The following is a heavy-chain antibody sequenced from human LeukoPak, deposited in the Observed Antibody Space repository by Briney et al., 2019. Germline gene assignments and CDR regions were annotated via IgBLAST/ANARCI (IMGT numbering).Heavy chain of an antibody. J-gene: IGHJ5*02. CDR2: IIPILGIA. D-gene: IGHD5-12*01. Sequence: SVKVSCKASGGTFSSYAISWVRQAPGQGLEWMGRIIPILGIANYAQKLQGRVTITADKSTSTAYMELSSLRSEDTAVYYCARDSSGYDFPGWFDPWGQGTLVTVSS. CDR3: ARDSSGYDFPGWFDP. CDR1: GGTFSSYA. V-gene: IGHV1-69*04.